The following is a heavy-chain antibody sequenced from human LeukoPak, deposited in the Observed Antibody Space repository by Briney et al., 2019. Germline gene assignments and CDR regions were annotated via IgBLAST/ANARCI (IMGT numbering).Heavy chain of an antibody. Sequence: GGSLRLSCAASGFTVSSNYMAWVRQAPGKGLEWVSVIYGGGGTYYGDSARGRFTISRDNSQNTLYLQMNSLRAEDTAVYYCARDRGIAAAGGWYWGQGTLVTVSS. CDR3: ARDRGIAAAGGWY. J-gene: IGHJ4*02. CDR2: IYGGGGT. CDR1: GFTVSSNY. V-gene: IGHV3-53*01. D-gene: IGHD6-13*01.